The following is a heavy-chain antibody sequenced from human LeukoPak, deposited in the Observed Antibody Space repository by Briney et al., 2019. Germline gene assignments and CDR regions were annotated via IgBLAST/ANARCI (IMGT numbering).Heavy chain of an antibody. D-gene: IGHD1-26*01. J-gene: IGHJ4*02. CDR2: IYYSGST. Sequence: SETLSLTCTVSGGSISSSSYYWGWIRQPPGKGLEWIGSIYYSGSTYYNPSLKSRVSISVDTSKNQFSLKLSSVTAADTAVYSCAREMSGSYAFDYWGQGTLVTVSS. CDR1: GGSISSSSYY. CDR3: AREMSGSYAFDY. V-gene: IGHV4-39*07.